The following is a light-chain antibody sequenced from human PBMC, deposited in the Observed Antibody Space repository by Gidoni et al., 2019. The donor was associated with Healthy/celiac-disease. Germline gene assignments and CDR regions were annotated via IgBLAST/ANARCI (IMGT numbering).Light chain of an antibody. CDR3: SSYTGSSTPVV. Sequence: QSALTQPASVFGSPGQSIPISCTGTSSDVGGYHYVSWYQQHPGKAPKLMIYDVSNRPSGVSNRFSGSKSGNTASLTISGLQAEDEADYYCSSYTGSSTPVVFGGGTKLTVL. CDR2: DVS. CDR1: SSDVGGYHY. J-gene: IGLJ2*01. V-gene: IGLV2-14*01.